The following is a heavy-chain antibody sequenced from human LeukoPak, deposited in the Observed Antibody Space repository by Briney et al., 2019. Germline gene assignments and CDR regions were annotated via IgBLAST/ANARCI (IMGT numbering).Heavy chain of an antibody. D-gene: IGHD3-22*01. CDR1: GGTFSSYA. CDR3: ARDDIVVALYGMDV. Sequence: SVKVSCKASGGTFSSYAISWVRQAPGQGLEWMGRIIPILGIANYAQKFQGRVTITADKSTSTAYMELNSLRSEDTAVYYCARDDIVVALYGMDVWGQGTTVTVSS. J-gene: IGHJ6*02. CDR2: IIPILGIA. V-gene: IGHV1-69*04.